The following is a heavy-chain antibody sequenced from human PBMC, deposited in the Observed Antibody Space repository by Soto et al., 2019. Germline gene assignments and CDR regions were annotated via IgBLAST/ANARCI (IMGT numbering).Heavy chain of an antibody. CDR3: AKGSQVLYFRH. Sequence: QLQLQESGPGLVKPSETLSLTCTVSGGSISSSSYYWGWIHQPPGKWLEWIGSIYYSGGTYYNPSLKSRVTVSEDTTKNQFSLKLSSVTAADAAVYYCAKGSQVLYFRHWGQGTLLTVSS. CDR2: IYYSGGT. J-gene: IGHJ1*01. CDR1: GGSISSSSYY. V-gene: IGHV4-39*01.